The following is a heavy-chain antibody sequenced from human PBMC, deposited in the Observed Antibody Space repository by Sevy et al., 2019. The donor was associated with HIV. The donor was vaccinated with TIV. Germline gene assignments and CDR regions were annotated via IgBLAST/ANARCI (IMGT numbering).Heavy chain of an antibody. CDR2: IYSGGST. CDR1: GFTVSSNY. Sequence: GGSLRLSCAASGFTVSSNYMSWVRQAPGKGLEWVSVIYSGGSTYYADSVKGRFTISRDNSKNTLYLQMNSLRAEDMAVYYCATTGYSSSWYLHYGMDVWGQGTTVTVSS. V-gene: IGHV3-53*01. J-gene: IGHJ6*02. D-gene: IGHD6-13*01. CDR3: ATTGYSSSWYLHYGMDV.